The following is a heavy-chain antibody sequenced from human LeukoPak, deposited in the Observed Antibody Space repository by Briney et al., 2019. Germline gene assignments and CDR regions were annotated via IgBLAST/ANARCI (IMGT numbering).Heavy chain of an antibody. J-gene: IGHJ4*02. CDR3: AKDSGQVVPAAIIPTCFDY. CDR1: GFTFSSYA. CDR2: ISGSGGST. D-gene: IGHD2-2*02. Sequence: PGGSLRLSCAASGFTFSSYAMSWVRQAPGKGLEWVSAISGSGGSTYYADSVKGRFTISRDNSKNTLYLQMNSLRAEDTAVYYCAKDSGQVVPAAIIPTCFDYWGQGTLVTVSS. V-gene: IGHV3-23*01.